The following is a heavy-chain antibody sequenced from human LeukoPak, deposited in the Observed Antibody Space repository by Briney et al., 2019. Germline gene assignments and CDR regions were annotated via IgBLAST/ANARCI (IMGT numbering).Heavy chain of an antibody. CDR1: GGSLNDFY. J-gene: IGHJ5*02. CDR3: AKVVRGAETSNYIAL. Sequence: SETLSLTRIDPGGSLNDFYWTSMRPAPGKGLERVVYISDSGATAYNPSVRSRITMSEDKTKNEFSLQLTTVTAADTAMYYCAKVVRGAETSNYIALWGQGTLVTVSS. CDR2: ISDSGAT. V-gene: IGHV4-59*01. D-gene: IGHD1-1*01.